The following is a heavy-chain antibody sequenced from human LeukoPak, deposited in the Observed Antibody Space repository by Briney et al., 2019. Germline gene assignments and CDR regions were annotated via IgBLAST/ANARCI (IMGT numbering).Heavy chain of an antibody. CDR2: ISSSSTYI. J-gene: IGHJ4*02. CDR1: GSTFSSYS. V-gene: IGHV3-21*01. Sequence: GGPLRLSCAASGSTFSSYSMTWVRQAPGKGLEWVSSISSSSTYIYYADSVKGRFTISRDNAKNSLYLQMNSLRAEDTAVYYCANGAARDYWGQGTLVTVSS. CDR3: ANGAARDY. D-gene: IGHD4-17*01.